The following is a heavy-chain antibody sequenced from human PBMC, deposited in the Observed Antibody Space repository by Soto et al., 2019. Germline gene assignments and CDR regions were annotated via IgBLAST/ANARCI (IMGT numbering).Heavy chain of an antibody. D-gene: IGHD4-17*01. CDR2: IQSKADGGTT. V-gene: IGHV3-15*01. Sequence: GGSLRLSCAASGFTFSNAWMSWVRQAPGKGLEWLGRIQSKADGGTTDYAAPVKGRFTISRDDSKNTLYLQMNSLKTEDTAVYYCTTRDRGDYVNPRPWGQGTLVTVSS. CDR1: GFTFSNAW. CDR3: TTRDRGDYVNPRP. J-gene: IGHJ5*02.